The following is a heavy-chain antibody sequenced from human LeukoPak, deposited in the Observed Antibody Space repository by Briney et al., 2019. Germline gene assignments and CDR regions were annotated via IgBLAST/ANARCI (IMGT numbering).Heavy chain of an antibody. CDR2: IYYSGST. Sequence: SETLSLTCTVSGGSVSSGSYSWSWIRQPPGKGLEWIGKIYYSGSTNYNPSLKSRVTISVNTFKNQFSLMLSSVTAADTAVYYCARADAVYDILTGYYPYYFDYWGQGTLVTVSS. J-gene: IGHJ4*02. CDR3: ARADAVYDILTGYYPYYFDY. D-gene: IGHD3-9*01. V-gene: IGHV4-61*01. CDR1: GGSVSSGSYS.